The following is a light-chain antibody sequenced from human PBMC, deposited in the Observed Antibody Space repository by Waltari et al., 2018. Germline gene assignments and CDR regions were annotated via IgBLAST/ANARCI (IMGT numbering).Light chain of an antibody. CDR2: AAS. CDR3: QQLKSYPIT. V-gene: IGKV1-9*01. CDR1: QVILGY. Sequence: TQLTQSPSSLAASVGDRVTISCRTSQVILGYLAWYTQKPGKPPKLPVYAASTWQSGVPSRFNGSGSGMDFNITISNLQPEDFATYYCQQLKSYPITFGGGTKVEIK. J-gene: IGKJ4*01.